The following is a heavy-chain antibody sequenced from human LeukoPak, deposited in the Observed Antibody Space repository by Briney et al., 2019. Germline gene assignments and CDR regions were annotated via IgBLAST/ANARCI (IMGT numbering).Heavy chain of an antibody. CDR2: IDSISTKL. Sequence: GGSLRLSCAASGFTFSTYHMNWVRQAPGKGLEWISFIDSISTKLFYKDSVKGRFIISRDNAANSLYLQMNSLRAEDTAVYFCAGGGSALYPRSGRLGPDHWGRGTLVTVSS. CDR1: GFTFSTYH. V-gene: IGHV3-21*05. CDR3: AGGGSALYPRSGRLGPDH. D-gene: IGHD6-25*01. J-gene: IGHJ4*01.